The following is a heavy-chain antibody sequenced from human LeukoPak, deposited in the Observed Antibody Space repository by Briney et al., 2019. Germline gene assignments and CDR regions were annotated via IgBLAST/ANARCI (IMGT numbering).Heavy chain of an antibody. CDR2: IYYSGST. V-gene: IGHV4-59*01. CDR1: GGSISSYY. J-gene: IGHJ4*02. D-gene: IGHD3-22*01. Sequence: SETLSLTCTDSGGSISSYYWSWIRQPPGKGLEWIGYIYYSGSTNYNPSLKSRVTISVDTSKNQFSLKLSSVAAADTAVYYCARGDYYDSSGYWPFDYWGQGTLVTVSS. CDR3: ARGDYYDSSGYWPFDY.